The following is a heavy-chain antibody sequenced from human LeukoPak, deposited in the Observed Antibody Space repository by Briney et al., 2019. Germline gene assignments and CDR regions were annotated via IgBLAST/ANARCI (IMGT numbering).Heavy chain of an antibody. CDR2: ISSSSSYI. J-gene: IGHJ4*02. CDR1: GFTFSSYS. D-gene: IGHD1-26*01. Sequence: GGSLGLSCAASGFTFSSYSMNWVRQAPGKGLEWVSSISSSSSYIYYADSVKGRFTISRDNAKNSLYLQMNSLRAEDTAVYYCAREGVGATTNYFDYWGQGTLVTVSS. CDR3: AREGVGATTNYFDY. V-gene: IGHV3-21*01.